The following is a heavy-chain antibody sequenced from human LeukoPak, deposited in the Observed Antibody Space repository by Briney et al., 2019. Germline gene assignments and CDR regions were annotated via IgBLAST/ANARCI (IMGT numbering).Heavy chain of an antibody. J-gene: IGHJ4*02. Sequence: PSETLSLTCTVSGASISSTSYYWVWLRQPPGNGLEWIVPIYYSGSTSYHPSLNSRVTMSVHTSKNQFSLKMTSVTAADTAVYYCARLSKGRYFDYIFDYWGQGSLVTVSS. CDR1: GASISSTSYY. CDR3: ARLSKGRYFDYIFDY. D-gene: IGHD3-9*01. V-gene: IGHV4-39*01. CDR2: IYYSGST.